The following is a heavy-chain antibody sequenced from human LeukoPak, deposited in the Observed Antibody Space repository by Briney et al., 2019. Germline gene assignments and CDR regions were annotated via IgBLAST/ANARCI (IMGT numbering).Heavy chain of an antibody. CDR3: AKDGLGYNYDY. CDR2: ISGSGGRT. V-gene: IGHV3-23*01. J-gene: IGHJ4*02. Sequence: GGSLRLSCAASGFTFSSYSMSCVRQAPGKRLEWVSGISGSGGRTCYGDSVKGRFTISRDNSKNELYLQMNSLRAEDTAVYYCAKDGLGYNYDYWGQGTLVTVSS. CDR1: GFTFSSYS. D-gene: IGHD5-24*01.